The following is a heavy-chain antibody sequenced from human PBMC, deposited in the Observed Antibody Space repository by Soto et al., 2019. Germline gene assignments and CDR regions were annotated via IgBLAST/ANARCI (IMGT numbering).Heavy chain of an antibody. V-gene: IGHV3-7*01. CDR2: IKQDGSEK. CDR3: VRVPCSGTSCRRGWYFDL. Sequence: EVQLVESGGGLVQPGGSLRLSCAASGFTFSSYWMSWVRQAPGKGLEWVANIKQDGSEKYYVDSMKGRFTISRDNAKNSLFLQMNSLRAEDTAVYYCVRVPCSGTSCRRGWYFDLWGRGTLVTVSS. CDR1: GFTFSSYW. J-gene: IGHJ2*01. D-gene: IGHD2-15*01.